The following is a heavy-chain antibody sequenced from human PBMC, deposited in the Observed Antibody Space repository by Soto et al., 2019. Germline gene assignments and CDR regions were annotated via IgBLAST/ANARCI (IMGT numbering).Heavy chain of an antibody. CDR1: GCSMSRGVQS. CDR2: IYYTGST. J-gene: IGHJ6*02. D-gene: IGHD3-10*01. CDR3: ARDPPGPSPRWDV. Sequence: QVVLQESGPGLVKPSQTLSLTCAVSGCSMSRGVQSWSWIRQPPGKVLEWLGFIYYTGSTYYNPSLKSRVTLSVDRSKNKFSLNLTSVPAADRAMYFCARDPPGPSPRWDVWGQGTTVTVSS. V-gene: IGHV4-30-2*01.